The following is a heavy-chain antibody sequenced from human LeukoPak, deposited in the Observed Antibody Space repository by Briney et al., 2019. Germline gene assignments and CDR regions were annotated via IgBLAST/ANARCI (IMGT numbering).Heavy chain of an antibody. V-gene: IGHV3-33*01. D-gene: IGHD3-3*01. CDR1: GFTFSSYG. J-gene: IGHJ6*02. CDR3: ARSTTGYDFWSGYYPYYGMDV. Sequence: GGSLRLSCAASGFTFSSYGMHWVRQAPGKGLEWVAVIWYDGSNKYYADSVKVRFTISRDNSKNTLYLQMNSLRAEDTAVYYCARSTTGYDFWSGYYPYYGMDVWGQGTTVTVSS. CDR2: IWYDGSNK.